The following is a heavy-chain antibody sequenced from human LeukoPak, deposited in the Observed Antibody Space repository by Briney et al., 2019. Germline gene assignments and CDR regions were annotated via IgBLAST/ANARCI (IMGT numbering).Heavy chain of an antibody. D-gene: IGHD5-12*01. Sequence: GASVKVSCKASGGTFSSYAISWVRQAPGQGLEWKGRIIPILGIANYAQKFQGRVTITADKSTSTAYMELSSLRSEDTAVYYCARGGIVATLYYFDYWGQGTLVTVSS. V-gene: IGHV1-69*04. J-gene: IGHJ4*02. CDR3: ARGGIVATLYYFDY. CDR2: IIPILGIA. CDR1: GGTFSSYA.